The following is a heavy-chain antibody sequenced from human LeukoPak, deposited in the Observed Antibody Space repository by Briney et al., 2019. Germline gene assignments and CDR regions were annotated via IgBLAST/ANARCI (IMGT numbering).Heavy chain of an antibody. D-gene: IGHD3-22*01. J-gene: IGHJ4*02. V-gene: IGHV4-59*01. CDR2: IYYRGST. Sequence: PSETLSLTCTVSGGSISSYYWSWIRQPPGKGLEWIGYIYYRGSTNYNPSLKSRVTISVDTSKNQFSLKLSSVTAADTAVYYCARVRYYDSSGTPGGFDYWGQGTLVTISS. CDR1: GGSISSYY. CDR3: ARVRYYDSSGTPGGFDY.